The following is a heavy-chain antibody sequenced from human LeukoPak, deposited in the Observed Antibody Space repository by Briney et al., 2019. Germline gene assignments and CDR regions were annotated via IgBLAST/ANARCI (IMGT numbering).Heavy chain of an antibody. CDR2: ISSSSNTI. CDR1: GFTFSSYA. D-gene: IGHD1-26*01. CDR3: ARDEGGNN. J-gene: IGHJ4*02. Sequence: PGGSLRLSCAASGFTFSSYAMNLVRQAPGKGLEWVSYISSSSNTIHYADSVKGRFTISRDNARNSLSLQMNSLRAEDTAVYYCARDEGGNNWGQGTLVTVSS. V-gene: IGHV3-48*01.